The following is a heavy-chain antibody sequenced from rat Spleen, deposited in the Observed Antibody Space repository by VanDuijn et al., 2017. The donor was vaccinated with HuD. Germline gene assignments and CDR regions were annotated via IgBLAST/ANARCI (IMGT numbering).Heavy chain of an antibody. CDR1: GFTFSNYG. CDR2: IGYEGGNT. J-gene: IGHJ2*01. Sequence: EVQLVESGGGLVQPGRSLKLSCAASGFTFSNYGMHWIRQAPKKGLEWVASIGYEGGNTYYGDSVKGRFTISRDNAKSTLYLQMNSLRSEDTATYYCARHEDYGGYSRDYFGYWGQGVMVTVSS. CDR3: ARHEDYGGYSRDYFGY. V-gene: IGHV5-22*01. D-gene: IGHD1-11*01.